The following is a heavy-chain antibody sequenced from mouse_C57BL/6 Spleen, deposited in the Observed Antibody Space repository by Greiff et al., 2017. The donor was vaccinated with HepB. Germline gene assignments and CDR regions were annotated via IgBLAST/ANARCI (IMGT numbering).Heavy chain of an antibody. CDR2: ISSGGSYT. Sequence: DVQLVESGGDLVKPGGSLKLSCAASGFTFSSYGMSWVRQTPDKRLEWVATISSGGSYTYYPDSVKGRFTISRDNAKNTLYLQMSSLKSEDTAMYYCARHTLYYGSSYGFAYWGQGTLVTVSA. D-gene: IGHD1-1*01. CDR1: GFTFSSYG. CDR3: ARHTLYYGSSYGFAY. V-gene: IGHV5-6*01. J-gene: IGHJ3*01.